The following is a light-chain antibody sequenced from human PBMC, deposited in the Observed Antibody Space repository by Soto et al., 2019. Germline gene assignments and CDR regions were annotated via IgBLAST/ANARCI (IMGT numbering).Light chain of an antibody. CDR1: QSVNSN. V-gene: IGKV3-15*01. Sequence: EIVLTHSPGTLALSPGEIATLSCRAIQSVNSNYLTWYQHNPGQAPRLLIYGASTRATGVPARFSGSGSGTDFTLTISSLQSEDFAVYYCQHYNYWPYTFGQGTKVDIK. CDR2: GAS. J-gene: IGKJ2*01. CDR3: QHYNYWPYT.